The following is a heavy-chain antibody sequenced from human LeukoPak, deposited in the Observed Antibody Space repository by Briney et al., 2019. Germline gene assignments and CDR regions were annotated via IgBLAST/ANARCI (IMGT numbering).Heavy chain of an antibody. CDR1: GFTFSSYS. CDR2: ISSSSSYI. J-gene: IGHJ4*02. D-gene: IGHD1-26*01. CDR3: ARDFRGGSYGLAMGY. V-gene: IGHV3-21*01. Sequence: PGGSLRLSCAASGFTFSSYSMNWVRQAPGKGLEWVSSISSSSSYIYYADSVKGRFTISRDNAKNSLYLQMNSLRAEDTAVYYCARDFRGGSYGLAMGYWGQGTLVTVSS.